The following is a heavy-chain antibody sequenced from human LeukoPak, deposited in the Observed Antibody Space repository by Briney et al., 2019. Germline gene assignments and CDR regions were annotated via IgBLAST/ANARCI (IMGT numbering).Heavy chain of an antibody. CDR2: IKQDGSEK. V-gene: IGHV3-7*01. CDR1: GFTFSSYW. CDR3: ARDWATYDAFDI. Sequence: GGSLRLSCAASGFTFSSYWMSWVRQAPGKGLEWVANIKQDGSEKYYVDSVKGRFTISRDNAKKSLYLQMNRLRAEDTAVYYCARDWATYDAFDIWGQGTMVTVSS. J-gene: IGHJ3*02. D-gene: IGHD5-12*01.